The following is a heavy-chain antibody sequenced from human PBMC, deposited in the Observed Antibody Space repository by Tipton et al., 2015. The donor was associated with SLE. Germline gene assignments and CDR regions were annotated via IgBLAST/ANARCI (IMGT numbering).Heavy chain of an antibody. CDR2: IYYSGST. D-gene: IGHD2-15*01. Sequence: TLSLTCTVSGGSNSSSNYCWGWIRQPPGKGLEWIGSIYYSGSTYYNPSLKSRVTVSVDTSKSQFSLKLSSVTAADTAVFYCARSFPGLTAVDGVLRDAFDIWGQGTMVTVSS. V-gene: IGHV4-39*07. CDR3: ARSFPGLTAVDGVLRDAFDI. CDR1: GGSNSSSNYC. J-gene: IGHJ3*02.